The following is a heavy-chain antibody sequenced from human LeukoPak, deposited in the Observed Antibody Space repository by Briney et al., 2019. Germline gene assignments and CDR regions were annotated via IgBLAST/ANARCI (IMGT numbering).Heavy chain of an antibody. V-gene: IGHV3-48*01. Sequence: GGSLRLSCAASGFSFYTYSMDWVRQAPGKGLEWVSYISSSTTTMLCADSVKGRFTISRDNAKNSLHLQMDSLRAEDTAVYYCARGRHYYDSSVNRGADYWGQGTLVTVSS. J-gene: IGHJ4*02. CDR3: ARGRHYYDSSVNRGADY. CDR1: GFSFYTYS. D-gene: IGHD3-22*01. CDR2: ISSSTTTM.